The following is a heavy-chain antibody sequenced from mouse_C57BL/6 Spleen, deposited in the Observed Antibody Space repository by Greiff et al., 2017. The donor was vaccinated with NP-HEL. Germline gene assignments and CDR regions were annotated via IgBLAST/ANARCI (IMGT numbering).Heavy chain of an antibody. CDR2: IHPSDSDT. D-gene: IGHD2-4*01. V-gene: IGHV1-74*01. J-gene: IGHJ3*01. CDR1: GYTFTSYW. CDR3: AICIPDYDYYFAY. Sequence: QVQLQQPGAELVKPGASVKVSCKASGYTFTSYWMHWVKQRPGQGLEWIGRIHPSDSDTNYNQQFKGKATLTVDKSSSTAYMQLSSLTSEDSAVSYCAICIPDYDYYFAYWGQGTLVTVSA.